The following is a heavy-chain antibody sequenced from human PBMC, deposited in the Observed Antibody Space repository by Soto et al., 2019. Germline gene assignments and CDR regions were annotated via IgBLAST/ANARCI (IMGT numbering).Heavy chain of an antibody. V-gene: IGHV3-11*01. CDR3: ASDRSYIFRLG. D-gene: IGHD2-21*01. CDR2: ITSNGETI. Sequence: QVQLVESGGGLVEPGGSLRLSCAASGFTFSDYFMSWIRQSPGKRLEWISYITSNGETIHYADSVKGRFTISRDNAKNSLYLQMNSLRDEDTAVYYCASDRSYIFRLGWGQGTLVTVSS. J-gene: IGHJ4*02. CDR1: GFTFSDYF.